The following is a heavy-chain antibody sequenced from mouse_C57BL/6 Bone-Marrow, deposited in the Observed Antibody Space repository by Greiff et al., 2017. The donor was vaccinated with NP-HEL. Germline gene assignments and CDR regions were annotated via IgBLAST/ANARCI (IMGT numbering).Heavy chain of an antibody. CDR3: AKKETGSYWYFDV. CDR1: GFSLTSYG. Sequence: VQLQQSGPGLVQPSQSLSITCTVSGFSLTSYGVHWVRQSPGKGLEWLGVIWRGGSTDYNAAFMSRLSITKDNSKSQVFFKMNSLQADDTAIYYCAKKETGSYWYFDVWGTGTTVTVSS. V-gene: IGHV2-5*01. CDR2: IWRGGST. J-gene: IGHJ1*03. D-gene: IGHD4-1*01.